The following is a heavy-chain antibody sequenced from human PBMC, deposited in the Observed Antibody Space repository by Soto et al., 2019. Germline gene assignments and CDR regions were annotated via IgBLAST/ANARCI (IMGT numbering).Heavy chain of an antibody. Sequence: QLVESGGGLVQPGGSLRLSCAASGFPFSHYAMQWVRQAPGKGLEYVSAIGSDGRNTYYENSVRGRFTISRDNSKNTLYLHMGSLRAEDMAVYYCARVGCETRCSDYLYYYMDVWRKGTTITVSS. CDR3: ARVGCETRCSDYLYYYMDV. CDR2: IGSDGRNT. V-gene: IGHV3-64*01. D-gene: IGHD2-2*01. J-gene: IGHJ6*03. CDR1: GFPFSHYA.